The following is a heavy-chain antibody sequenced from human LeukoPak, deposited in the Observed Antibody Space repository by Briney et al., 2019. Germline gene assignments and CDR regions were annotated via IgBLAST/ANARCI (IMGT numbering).Heavy chain of an antibody. V-gene: IGHV3-7*01. CDR3: AGPYTIGPPFDF. D-gene: IGHD6-19*01. CDR2: IKQDGSEK. Sequence: PGGSLRLSCAASGFTFSKYWMTWVRQAPGKGLEWVANIKQDGSEKYYVDSVKGRFTISRDNANNLLYLQMNSLRDDDTAVYYCAGPYTIGPPFDFWGQGTLVTVSS. J-gene: IGHJ4*02. CDR1: GFTFSKYW.